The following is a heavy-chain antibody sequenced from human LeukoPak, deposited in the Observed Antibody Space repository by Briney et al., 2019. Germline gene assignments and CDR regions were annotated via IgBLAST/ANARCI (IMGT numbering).Heavy chain of an antibody. CDR2: IRSKTDGGTT. D-gene: IGHD1-26*01. J-gene: IGHJ4*02. CDR1: GFTFRDAW. V-gene: IGHV3-15*01. CDR3: TTRGGSFSIFDY. Sequence: GGSLRLSCAASGFTFRDAWMTWVRQAPGKGLEWVGRIRSKTDGGTTDYAVSVQGRFTISRDDSKNTLYLQMNSLKTEDTAVYYCTTRGGSFSIFDYWGQGTLVTVSS.